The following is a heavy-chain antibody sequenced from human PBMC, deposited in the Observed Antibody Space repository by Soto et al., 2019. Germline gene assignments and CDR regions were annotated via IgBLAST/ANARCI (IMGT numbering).Heavy chain of an antibody. V-gene: IGHV3-9*01. J-gene: IGHJ4*02. D-gene: IGHD6-19*01. CDR2: IHWNSETI. CDR3: AKDYSSGWYFFDY. CDR1: GFKFHDYA. Sequence: GGSLRLSCAASGFKFHDYAMHWVRQAPGKGLEWVAGIHWNSETIDYADSVKGRFTISRDNAKNSLYLQMNSLRADDTALYYCAKDYSSGWYFFDYWGQGTLVTVSS.